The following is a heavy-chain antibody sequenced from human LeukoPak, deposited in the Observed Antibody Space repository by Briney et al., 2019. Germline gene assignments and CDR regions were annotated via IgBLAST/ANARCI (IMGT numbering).Heavy chain of an antibody. D-gene: IGHD2-21*02. J-gene: IGHJ4*02. V-gene: IGHV3-9*01. CDR3: AKDMNVVVTAMDY. CDR2: ISWNSGSI. CDR1: GFTFDDYA. Sequence: AGGSLRLSCAASGFTFDDYAMHWVRQAPGKGLEWVSGISWNSGSIGYADSVKGRFTISRDNAKNSLYLQMNSLRAEDTALYYCAKDMNVVVTAMDYWGQGTLVTVSS.